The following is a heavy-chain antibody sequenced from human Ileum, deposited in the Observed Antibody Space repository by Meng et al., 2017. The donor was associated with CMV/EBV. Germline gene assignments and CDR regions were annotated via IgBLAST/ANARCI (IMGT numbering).Heavy chain of an antibody. CDR2: IYWDDDK. J-gene: IGHJ4*02. D-gene: IGHD1-1*01. CDR3: VHRKDHGGNWNGGSADF. Sequence: FSLTSSPVGVGWIRQPTGKALEWLAFIYWDDDKRYNPSLRDRLTITKDVPRNQVVLTMTNIDPADTATYYCVHRKDHGGNWNGGSADFWGQGALVTVSS. CDR1: FSLTSSPVG. V-gene: IGHV2-5*02.